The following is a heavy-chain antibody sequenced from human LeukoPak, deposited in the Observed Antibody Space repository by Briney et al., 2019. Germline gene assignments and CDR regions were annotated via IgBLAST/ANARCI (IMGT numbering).Heavy chain of an antibody. CDR2: INAGNGNT. CDR3: ARAPGGYCSGGSCLATGDY. D-gene: IGHD2-15*01. CDR1: GYTFTSYA. V-gene: IGHV1-3*01. Sequence: ASVNVSCKASGYTFTSYAMHWVRQAPGQRLEWMGWINAGNGNTKYSQKFQGRVTITRDTSARTAYMELSSLRSEDTAVYYCARAPGGYCSGGSCLATGDYWGQGTLVTVSS. J-gene: IGHJ4*02.